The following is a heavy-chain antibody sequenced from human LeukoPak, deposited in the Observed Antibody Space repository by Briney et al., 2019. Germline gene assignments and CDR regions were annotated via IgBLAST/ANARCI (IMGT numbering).Heavy chain of an antibody. J-gene: IGHJ4*02. CDR2: IRYDGSNK. Sequence: GGSLRLSCAASGFTFSSYGMHWVRQAPGKGLEWVAFIRYDGSNKYYADSVKGRFTISRDNPKNTLYLQMNSLRAEDTAVYYCAKVRGYEKTGYFDYWGQGTLVTVSS. CDR3: AKVRGYEKTGYFDY. CDR1: GFTFSSYG. D-gene: IGHD5-12*01. V-gene: IGHV3-30*02.